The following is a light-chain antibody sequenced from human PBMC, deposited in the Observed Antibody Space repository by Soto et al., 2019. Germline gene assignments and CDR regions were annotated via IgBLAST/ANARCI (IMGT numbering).Light chain of an antibody. CDR2: DAS. V-gene: IGKV1-33*01. CDR3: QQYGDLPLT. CDR1: QDIGNY. J-gene: IGKJ4*01. Sequence: DIQMTQSPPSLSASVGDRVTITCQASQDIGNYLSWYQQKLGKAPKLLIYDASSLETGVPPRFSGSGSGTDCAFTITSLQPEDFATYYCQQYGDLPLTFGGGTKVEIK.